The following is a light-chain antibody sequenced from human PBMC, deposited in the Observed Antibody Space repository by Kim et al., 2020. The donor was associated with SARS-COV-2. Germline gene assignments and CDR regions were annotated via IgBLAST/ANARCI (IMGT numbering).Light chain of an antibody. V-gene: IGLV1-40*01. CDR1: SSNIGTGFD. J-gene: IGLJ3*02. CDR2: VNT. CDR3: QSYDSSLSAWV. Sequence: QSVLTQPPSVSGAPGQRVTISCTGSSSNIGTGFDVHWYQQLPGAAPKLLIYVNTNRPSGVPDRFSASKSATSASLAITGLQAEDEADYYCQSYDSSLSAWVFGGGTKLTVL.